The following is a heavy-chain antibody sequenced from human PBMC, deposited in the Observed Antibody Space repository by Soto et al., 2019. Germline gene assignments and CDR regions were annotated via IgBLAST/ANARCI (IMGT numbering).Heavy chain of an antibody. CDR2: ISYDGSNK. V-gene: IGHV3-30-3*01. D-gene: IGHD3-22*01. J-gene: IGHJ4*02. Sequence: PGGSLRLSCAASGFTFSSYAMHWVRQAPGKGLEWVAVISYDGSNKYYADSVKGRFTISRDNSKNTLYLQMNSLRAEDTAVYYCARDHDSSGYSPTKFDYWGQGTLVTSPQ. CDR3: ARDHDSSGYSPTKFDY. CDR1: GFTFSSYA.